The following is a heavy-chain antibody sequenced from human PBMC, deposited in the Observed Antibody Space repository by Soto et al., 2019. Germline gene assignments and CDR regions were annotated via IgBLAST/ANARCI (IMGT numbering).Heavy chain of an antibody. CDR3: ARDGHGLLWFGEGAYYDGMDV. V-gene: IGHV3-33*01. D-gene: IGHD3-10*01. CDR1: GFTFSSYG. CDR2: IWYDGSNK. Sequence: ESGGGVVQPGRSLRLSCAASGFTFSSYGMHWVRQAPGKGLEWVAVIWYDGSNKYYADSVKGRFTISRDNSKNTLYLQMNSLRAEDTAVYYCARDGHGLLWFGEGAYYDGMDVWGQGTTVTVSS. J-gene: IGHJ6*02.